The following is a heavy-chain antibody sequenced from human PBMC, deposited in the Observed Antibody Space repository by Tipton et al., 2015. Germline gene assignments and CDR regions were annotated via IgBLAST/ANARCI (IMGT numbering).Heavy chain of an antibody. Sequence: AGLVKPSETLSLSCAVNGGDFTGYHWTWIRQPPGKGLEWIGEINHSGSTNYNASLKNRVSISVDTSKNHLSLKVNSVTAADTAVYYCARVSVVRFYQYYGMDVWGQGTTVTVSS. CDR2: INHSGST. J-gene: IGHJ6*01. D-gene: IGHD4-23*01. CDR3: ARVSVVRFYQYYGMDV. V-gene: IGHV4-34*01. CDR1: GGDFTGYH.